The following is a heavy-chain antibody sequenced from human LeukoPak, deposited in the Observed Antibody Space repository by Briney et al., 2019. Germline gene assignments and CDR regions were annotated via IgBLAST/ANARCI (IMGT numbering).Heavy chain of an antibody. CDR1: GYTFSSYG. CDR2: ISAYNGNT. D-gene: IGHD4-17*01. CDR3: ARGCGSYGDYPLWLRY. Sequence: VGSVKVSCKASGYTFSSYGFSWVRQAPGQGPEWMGWISAYNGNTKFAQKFQGRITMTTDTSTSTAYMELRSLRLDDTAVYYCARGCGSYGDYPLWLRYWREGTMVTDPS. V-gene: IGHV1-18*01. J-gene: IGHJ4*02.